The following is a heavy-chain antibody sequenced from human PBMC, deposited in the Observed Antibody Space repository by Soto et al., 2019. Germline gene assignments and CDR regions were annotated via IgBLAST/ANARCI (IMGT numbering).Heavy chain of an antibody. Sequence: QLQLQESGPGLVKPSETLSLTCTVSGGSIRSSNHYWGWIRQPPGKGLEWIGSMSYSGSTFYTPSLRGRVTLPVDTHNNQSSLSVSSVTASHSAVYYCACAAGCTTILLRGQGTPVT. V-gene: IGHV4-39*01. CDR3: ACAAGCTTILL. D-gene: IGHD2-15*01. CDR1: GGSIRSSNHY. CDR2: MSYSGST. J-gene: IGHJ4*02.